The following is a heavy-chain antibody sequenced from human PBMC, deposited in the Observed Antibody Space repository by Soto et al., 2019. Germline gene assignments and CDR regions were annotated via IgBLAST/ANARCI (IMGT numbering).Heavy chain of an antibody. D-gene: IGHD6-19*01. CDR3: ARKSGGWYDVDHFDY. CDR2: IWYDGSNK. Sequence: GGSLRLSCAASGFTFSSYGMHWVRQAPGKGLEWVAVIWYDGSNKYYADSVKGRFTISRDNSKNTLYLQMNSLRAEDTAVYYCARKSGGWYDVDHFDYWGQGTLVTVSS. V-gene: IGHV3-33*01. J-gene: IGHJ4*02. CDR1: GFTFSSYG.